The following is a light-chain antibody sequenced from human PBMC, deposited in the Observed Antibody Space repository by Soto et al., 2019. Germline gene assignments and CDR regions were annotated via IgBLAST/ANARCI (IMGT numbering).Light chain of an antibody. CDR3: SSYTSSSTLHV. V-gene: IGLV2-14*01. CDR2: EVS. Sequence: QSALTQPASVSGSPGQSITISCTGTSSDVGGYNYVSWYQQHPGKAPKLMIYEVSNRPSGVSNRFSGSNSGNTASLTISGLQAEDEADYYCSSYTSSSTLHVFGTGTKLTVL. CDR1: SSDVGGYNY. J-gene: IGLJ1*01.